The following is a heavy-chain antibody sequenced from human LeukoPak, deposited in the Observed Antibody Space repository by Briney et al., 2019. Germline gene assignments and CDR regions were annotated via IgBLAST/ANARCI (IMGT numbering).Heavy chain of an antibody. V-gene: IGHV4-31*03. CDR2: IYYSGST. CDR3: ASTVRGITMVRGVISPTNWFDP. D-gene: IGHD3-10*01. J-gene: IGHJ5*02. Sequence: SETLSLTCTVSGGSINSGAYYWSWIRQSPGKGLEWTGYIYYSGSTYYNPSLKSRVTISVDTSKNQFSLKLSSVTAADTAVYYCASTVRGITMVRGVISPTNWFDPWGQGTLVTVSS. CDR1: GGSINSGAYY.